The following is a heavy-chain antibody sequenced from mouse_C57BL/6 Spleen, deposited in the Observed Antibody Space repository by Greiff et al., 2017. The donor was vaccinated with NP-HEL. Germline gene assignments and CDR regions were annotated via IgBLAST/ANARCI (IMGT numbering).Heavy chain of an antibody. CDR3: ARQGYYGSKDYYAMDY. CDR2: IWSDGST. Sequence: VQLQESGPGLVAPSQSLSITCTVSGFSLTSYGVHWVRQPPGKGLEWLVVIWSDGSTTYNSALKSRLSISKDNSKSQVFLKMNSLQTDDTAMYYCARQGYYGSKDYYAMDYWGQGTSVTVSS. CDR1: GFSLTSYG. V-gene: IGHV2-6-1*01. J-gene: IGHJ4*01. D-gene: IGHD1-1*01.